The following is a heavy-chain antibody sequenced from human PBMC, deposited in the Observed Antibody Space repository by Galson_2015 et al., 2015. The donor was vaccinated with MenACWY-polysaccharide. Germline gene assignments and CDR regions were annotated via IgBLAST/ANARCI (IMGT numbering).Heavy chain of an antibody. Sequence: SCKASGYTFSSYALNWVRQAAGPGLEWMGWMNPNSGNTGYAQKFQGRVTMTRTTYISTAYMELSSLTSEDTAVYYCARGRRDTAVAAPAAVLLDYWGQGILVTVSS. V-gene: IGHV1-8*01. CDR3: ARGRRDTAVAAPAAVLLDY. CDR2: MNPNSGNT. CDR1: GYTFSSYA. J-gene: IGHJ4*02. D-gene: IGHD6-19*01.